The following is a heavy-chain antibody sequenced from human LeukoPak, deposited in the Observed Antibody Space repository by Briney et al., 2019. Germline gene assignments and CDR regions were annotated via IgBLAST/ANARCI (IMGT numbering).Heavy chain of an antibody. V-gene: IGHV4-59*01. CDR1: GGSIIGSY. CDR2: IYNTVDV. J-gene: IGHJ4*02. D-gene: IGHD3-22*01. CDR3: ARSRYYDSTGYNPTYYFDS. Sequence: SETLSLTCTVSGGSIIGSYWTWFRQSPGKSLEYIGYIYNTVDVNYSPSLKSRVTISIDMSGNQFSLRLNSVTAADTALYYCARSRYYDSTGYNPTYYFDSWGQGALVSVSS.